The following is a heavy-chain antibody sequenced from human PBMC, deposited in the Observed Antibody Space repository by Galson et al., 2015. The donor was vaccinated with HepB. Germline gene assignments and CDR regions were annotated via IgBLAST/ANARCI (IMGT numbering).Heavy chain of an antibody. J-gene: IGHJ4*02. CDR2: ISSSSSYI. CDR1: GFTFSSYS. Sequence: SLRLSCAASGFTFSSYSMNWVRQAPGKGLEWVSSISSSSSYIYYADSVKGRFTISRDNAKNSLYLQMNSLRAEDTAVYYCATAWGWDGAWFDYWGQGTLVTVSS. D-gene: IGHD6-19*01. V-gene: IGHV3-21*01. CDR3: ATAWGWDGAWFDY.